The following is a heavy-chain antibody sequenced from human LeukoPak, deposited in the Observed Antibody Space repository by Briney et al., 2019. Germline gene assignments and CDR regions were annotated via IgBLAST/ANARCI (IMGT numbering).Heavy chain of an antibody. CDR2: ISSSSSYI. CDR1: GFTFSSYS. J-gene: IGHJ4*02. CDR3: AREGSSGWYLGY. Sequence: PGGSLRLSCAASGFTFSSYSMNWVRQAPGKGLEWVSSISSSSSYIYYADSVKGRFTISRDNPKNSLYLQMNSLRAEDTAVYYCAREGSSGWYLGYWGQGTLVTVSS. D-gene: IGHD6-19*01. V-gene: IGHV3-21*01.